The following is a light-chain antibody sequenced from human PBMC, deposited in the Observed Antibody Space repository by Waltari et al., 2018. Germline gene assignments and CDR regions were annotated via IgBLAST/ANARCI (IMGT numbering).Light chain of an antibody. CDR1: SSNIGDNT. CDR3: AAWDDSLNGPV. CDR2: GTR. Sequence: QSVLTQPPSASGTPGQSILISCSGRSSNIGDNTVTWYQQVPGTAPKLLIYGTRERPSGVSNRLSGSKSGTSASLAISALQPEDEADYYCAAWDDSLNGPVFGTGTKVTVL. J-gene: IGLJ1*01. V-gene: IGLV1-44*01.